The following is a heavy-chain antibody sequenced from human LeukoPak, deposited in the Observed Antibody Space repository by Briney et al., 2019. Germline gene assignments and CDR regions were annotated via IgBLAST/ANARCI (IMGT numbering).Heavy chain of an antibody. Sequence: SETLSLTCTVSGGSISSYYWSWIRQPPGKGLEWIGYIYYSGSTNYNPSLKSRVTISVDTSKNQFSLKLSSVTAADTAVYYCARALHRARYFDWLPRRRYYYYYMDVWGKGTTVTVSS. J-gene: IGHJ6*03. D-gene: IGHD3-9*01. CDR3: ARALHRARYFDWLPRRRYYYYYMDV. V-gene: IGHV4-59*01. CDR1: GGSISSYY. CDR2: IYYSGST.